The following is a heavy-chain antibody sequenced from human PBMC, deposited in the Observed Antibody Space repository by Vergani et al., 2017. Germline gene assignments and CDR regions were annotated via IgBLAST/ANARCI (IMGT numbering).Heavy chain of an antibody. D-gene: IGHD6-13*01. J-gene: IGHJ6*03. CDR2: IWYDGSNK. CDR3: ARDPYSSSWWSYYYYMDV. CDR1: GFTFSSYG. V-gene: IGHV3-33*01. Sequence: QMQLVESGGGVVQPGRSLRLSCAASGFTFSSYGMHWVRQATGKGLEWVAVIWYDGSNKYYADSVKGRFTISRDNSKTTLYLQMNSLRAEDTAVYYCARDPYSSSWWSYYYYMDVWGKGTTVTVSS.